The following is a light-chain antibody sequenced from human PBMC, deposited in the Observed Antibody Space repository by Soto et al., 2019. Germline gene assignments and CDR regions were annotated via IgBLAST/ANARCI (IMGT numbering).Light chain of an antibody. V-gene: IGLV1-47*01. CDR3: AAWDDSLSVRV. CDR1: SSNIGSNY. J-gene: IGLJ3*02. Sequence: QSVLTQPPSASGTPGQRVTISCSGSSSNIGSNYVYWYQQLPGTAPKLLIYRNNHRPSGVPARFSGSKSGTSASLAISGLRSEDEDDYYCAAWDDSLSVRVFGGGTKLTVL. CDR2: RNN.